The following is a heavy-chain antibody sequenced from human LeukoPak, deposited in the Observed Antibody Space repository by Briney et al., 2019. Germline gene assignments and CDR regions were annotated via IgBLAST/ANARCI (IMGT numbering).Heavy chain of an antibody. V-gene: IGHV1-69*05. CDR2: IIPIFGTA. D-gene: IGHD3-3*01. CDR1: GYTLTELS. J-gene: IGHJ1*01. Sequence: GASVKVSCKVSGYTLTELSMHWVRQAPGKGLEWMGGIIPIFGTANYAQKFQGRVTITTDESTSTAYMELSSLRSEDTAVYYCASSRITIFGVVPRPEYFQHWGQGTLVTVSS. CDR3: ASSRITIFGVVPRPEYFQH.